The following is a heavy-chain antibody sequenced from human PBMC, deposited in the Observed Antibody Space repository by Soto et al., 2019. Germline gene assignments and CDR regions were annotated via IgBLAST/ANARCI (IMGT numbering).Heavy chain of an antibody. V-gene: IGHV1-69*12. CDR1: GGTFSSYA. CDR3: ASQYYYDSSGFPYYFDC. J-gene: IGHJ4*02. Sequence: QVQLVQSGAEVKKPGSSVKVSCKASGGTFSSYAISWVRQAPGQGLEWMGGIIPIFGTANYAQKFQGRVTITADESTSTAYMERSSLRSEDTAVYYCASQYYYDSSGFPYYFDCGGQGTLVTVSS. CDR2: IIPIFGTA. D-gene: IGHD3-22*01.